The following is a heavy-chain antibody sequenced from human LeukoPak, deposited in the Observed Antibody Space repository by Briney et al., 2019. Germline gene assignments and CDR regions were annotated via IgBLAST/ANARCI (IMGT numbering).Heavy chain of an antibody. CDR1: GFPFDTYE. V-gene: IGHV3-48*03. CDR3: AREGNYYFDF. CDR2: ISGSGSTI. J-gene: IGHJ4*02. Sequence: GGSLRLSCAASGFPFDTYEMHWFRRAPGKGLERVSYISGSGSTIYYADSVKGRFTISRDNAENSLYLQMNSLRAEDTAVYYCAREGNYYFDFWGQGTLVTVSS.